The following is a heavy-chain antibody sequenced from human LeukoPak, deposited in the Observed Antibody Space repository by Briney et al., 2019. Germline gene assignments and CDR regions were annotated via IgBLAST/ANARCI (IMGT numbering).Heavy chain of an antibody. D-gene: IGHD5-24*01. CDR2: ISYDGNNK. V-gene: IGHV3-30*04. Sequence: GGSLRLSCAASGFTFSTYGIHWVRQAPGKGLEWVAVISYDGNNKYYADSVKGRFTISRDNSKNTLYLQMNSLRAEDTAVYYCAKDLHIYGYTLTVDYWGQGTLVTVSS. CDR3: AKDLHIYGYTLTVDY. CDR1: GFTFSTYG. J-gene: IGHJ4*02.